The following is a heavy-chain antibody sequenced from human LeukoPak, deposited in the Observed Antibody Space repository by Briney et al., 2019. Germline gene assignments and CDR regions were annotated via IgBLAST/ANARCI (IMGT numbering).Heavy chain of an antibody. CDR2: IKQDGSEK. J-gene: IGHJ4*02. CDR1: GFTSSSYW. V-gene: IGHV3-7*01. Sequence: GGSLRLSCAASGFTSSSYWMSWVRQAPGKGLEWVANIKQDGSEKYYVDPVKGRFTISRDNAKNSLYLQMNSLRAEDTAVYYCARDRGSSGWYEFDSWGQGTLVTVSS. CDR3: ARDRGSSGWYEFDS. D-gene: IGHD6-19*01.